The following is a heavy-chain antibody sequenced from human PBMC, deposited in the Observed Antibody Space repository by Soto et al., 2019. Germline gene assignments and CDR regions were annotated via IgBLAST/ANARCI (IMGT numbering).Heavy chain of an antibody. D-gene: IGHD6-13*01. V-gene: IGHV4-39*01. CDR3: ARRGGVAAALWGY. CDR2: IYYSGST. J-gene: IGHJ4*02. CDR1: GGSISSSSYY. Sequence: QLQLQESGPGLVKPSETLSLTCTVSGGSISSSSYYWGWIRQPPGKGLEWIGSIYYSGSTYYNPPLTRRVTLSVDTSKNQLPLQLSAVTAADPAVYYCARRGGVAAALWGYWGQGTLVTVSS.